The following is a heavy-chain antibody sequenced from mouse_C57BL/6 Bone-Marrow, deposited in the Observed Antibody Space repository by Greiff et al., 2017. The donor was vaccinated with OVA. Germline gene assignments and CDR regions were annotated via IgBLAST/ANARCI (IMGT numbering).Heavy chain of an antibody. CDR3: ARLDDSFDY. CDR1: GFTFSSYG. CDR2: ISSGGSYT. V-gene: IGHV5-6*01. J-gene: IGHJ2*01. D-gene: IGHD2-4*01. Sequence: EVHLVESGGDLVKPGGSLKLSCAASGFTFSSYGMSWVRQTPDKRLEWVATISSGGSYTYYPDSVKGRFTISRDNAKNTLYLQMSSLKSEDTAMYYCARLDDSFDYWGQGTTLTVSS.